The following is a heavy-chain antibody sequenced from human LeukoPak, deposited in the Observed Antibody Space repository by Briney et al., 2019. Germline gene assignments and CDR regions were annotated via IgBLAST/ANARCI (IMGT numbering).Heavy chain of an antibody. Sequence: GGSLRLSCAASGFTFSGYAMHWVRQAPGKGLVWVSRIKSDGSITSYADSVMGRFTISRGNARNTLFLEMNSLRAEDSAVYYCARDGFLGPVTAYLDYWGQGTPVTVSS. J-gene: IGHJ4*02. CDR1: GFTFSGYA. V-gene: IGHV3-74*01. D-gene: IGHD2-21*02. CDR3: ARDGFLGPVTAYLDY. CDR2: IKSDGSIT.